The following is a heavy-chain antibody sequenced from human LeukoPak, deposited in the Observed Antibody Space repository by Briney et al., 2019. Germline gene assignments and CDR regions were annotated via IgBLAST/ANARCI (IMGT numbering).Heavy chain of an antibody. CDR1: GFIFSTYG. D-gene: IGHD3-9*01. CDR3: AKDGGEYYDILTGYYPRLYYMDV. V-gene: IGHV3-23*01. Sequence: GGSLRLSCVTSGFIFSTYGMSWARQAPGKGLEWVSAISGSGGSTYYADSVKGWFTISRDNTNNTLYLQMNSLRAEHTAVYYCAKDGGEYYDILTGYYPRLYYMDVWGKGTTVTISS. CDR2: ISGSGGST. J-gene: IGHJ6*03.